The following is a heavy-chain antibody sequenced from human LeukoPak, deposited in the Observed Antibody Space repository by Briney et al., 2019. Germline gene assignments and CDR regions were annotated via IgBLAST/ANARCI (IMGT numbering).Heavy chain of an antibody. CDR3: VTRGLSDSSGHFYFDY. J-gene: IGHJ4*02. D-gene: IGHD3-22*01. Sequence: PGGSLRLSCAASGFTFRTYAMHWVRQAPGKGLEWVAFIPYDASIEYYADSVKGRFTISRDNSKNTLYLQMNSLRPEDTAVYYCVTRGLSDSSGHFYFDYWGQGTLVTVSS. CDR1: GFTFRTYA. V-gene: IGHV3-30*02. CDR2: IPYDASIE.